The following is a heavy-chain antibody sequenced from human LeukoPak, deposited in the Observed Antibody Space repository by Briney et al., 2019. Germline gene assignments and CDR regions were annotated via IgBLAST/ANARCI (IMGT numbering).Heavy chain of an antibody. Sequence: GGSLRLSCAASGFTFSHYWMTWVRQAPGKGLEWVANIKQDGSEQYYVDSVKGRFTISRDNAKNSLYLQMNSLRAEDTALYYCAKANSSGWYKPLGYFDYWGQGTLVTVSS. CDR2: IKQDGSEQ. V-gene: IGHV3-7*03. D-gene: IGHD6-19*01. CDR1: GFTFSHYW. CDR3: AKANSSGWYKPLGYFDY. J-gene: IGHJ4*02.